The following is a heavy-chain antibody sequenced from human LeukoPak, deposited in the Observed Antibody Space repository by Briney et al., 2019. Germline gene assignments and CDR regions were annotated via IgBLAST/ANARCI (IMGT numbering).Heavy chain of an antibody. Sequence: GGSLRLSCAASGFTFSSYAMSWVRQAPGKGLEWVSAISGSGGSTYYADSVKGRFTISRDNSKNALYLQMNSLRAEDTAVYYCARANFQYSSSFDYWGQGTLVTVSS. V-gene: IGHV3-23*01. CDR3: ARANFQYSSSFDY. D-gene: IGHD6-6*01. CDR1: GFTFSSYA. CDR2: ISGSGGST. J-gene: IGHJ4*02.